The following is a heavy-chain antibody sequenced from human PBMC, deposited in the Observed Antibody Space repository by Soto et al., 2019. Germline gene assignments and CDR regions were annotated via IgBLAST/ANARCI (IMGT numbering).Heavy chain of an antibody. CDR1: GFTFDDYG. Sequence: PGGSLRLSCAASGFTFDDYGMSWVRQAPGKGLEWVSGINWNGGSTGYADSVKGRFTISRDNAKNSLYLQMNSLRAEDTALYYCARAYSGYPTYYYYYGMDVWGQGTTVTVSS. V-gene: IGHV3-20*04. D-gene: IGHD5-12*01. CDR2: INWNGGST. J-gene: IGHJ6*02. CDR3: ARAYSGYPTYYYYYGMDV.